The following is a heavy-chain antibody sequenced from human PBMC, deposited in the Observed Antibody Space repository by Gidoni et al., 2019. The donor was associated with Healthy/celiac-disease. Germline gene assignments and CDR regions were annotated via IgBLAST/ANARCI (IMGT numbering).Heavy chain of an antibody. J-gene: IGHJ6*02. V-gene: IGHV1-69*01. D-gene: IGHD2-2*02. CDR2: IIPTFDTA. CDR3: AIDYCSSTSCYNNYYSYGIDV. Sequence: VQLVHAGAEGKTPGSSLRLSCTAPRGSFSSCASSWVRQAPGQGLEWMGGIIPTFDTANYEQQFQGRVTSTADEPTRTAYMELSRARSEDRAVYYCAIDYCSSTSCYNNYYSYGIDVWGQGTTVTVSS. CDR1: RGSFSSCA.